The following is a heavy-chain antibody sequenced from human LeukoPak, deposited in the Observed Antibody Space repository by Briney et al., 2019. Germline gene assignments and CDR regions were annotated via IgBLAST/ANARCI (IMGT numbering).Heavy chain of an antibody. D-gene: IGHD3-9*01. Sequence: ASVKVSCKASGYTFTGYYMHWVRQAPGQGLEWMGRINPNSGGTNYAQKLQGRVTMTTDTSTSTAYMELRSLRSDDTAVYYCARMGGYYDILTGYYPPLYYFDYWGQGTLVTVSS. J-gene: IGHJ4*02. CDR2: INPNSGGT. CDR3: ARMGGYYDILTGYYPPLYYFDY. V-gene: IGHV1-2*06. CDR1: GYTFTGYY.